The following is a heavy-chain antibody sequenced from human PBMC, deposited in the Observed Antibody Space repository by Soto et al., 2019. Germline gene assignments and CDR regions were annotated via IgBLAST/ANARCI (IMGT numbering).Heavy chain of an antibody. CDR2: IWYDGSNK. Sequence: PGGSLRLSCAASGFTFSSYGMHWVRQAPGKGLEWVAVIWYDGSNKYYADSVKGRFTISRDNSKNTLYLQMNSLRAEDTAVCYCAKTKLRSTLNDGFDIWGQGTMVTVSS. CDR3: AKTKLRSTLNDGFDI. CDR1: GFTFSSYG. V-gene: IGHV3-30*02. J-gene: IGHJ3*02. D-gene: IGHD3-3*01.